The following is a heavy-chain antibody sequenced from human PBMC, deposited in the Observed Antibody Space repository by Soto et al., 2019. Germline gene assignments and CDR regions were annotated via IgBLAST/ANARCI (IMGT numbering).Heavy chain of an antibody. CDR2: ITYDGSNK. Sequence: QVQLVESGGGVVQPGRSLRLSCAASGFTFSSYGMHWVRQAPGKGLEWVAVITYDGSNKYYADSVKGRFTISRDNSKNTLYLQMNSLRAEETAVYYCAKDLRRGVRGVITYFYGMDVWGQGTRVSVSS. D-gene: IGHD3-10*01. CDR3: AKDLRRGVRGVITYFYGMDV. V-gene: IGHV3-30*18. J-gene: IGHJ6*02. CDR1: GFTFSSYG.